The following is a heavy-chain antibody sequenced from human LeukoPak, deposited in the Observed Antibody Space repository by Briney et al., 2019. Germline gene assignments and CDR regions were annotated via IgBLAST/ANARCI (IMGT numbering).Heavy chain of an antibody. CDR3: ARGYYDILTGYYFDFYYYGMDV. D-gene: IGHD3-9*01. V-gene: IGHV4-34*01. CDR2: INHSGST. CDR1: GGSFSSYY. J-gene: IGHJ6*02. Sequence: SETLSLTCAVYGGSFSSYYWSWIRQPPGKGLEWIGEINHSGSTNYNPSLKSRVTISVDTSKNQFSLKLSSVTAADTAVYYCARGYYDILTGYYFDFYYYGMDVWGQGTTVTVSS.